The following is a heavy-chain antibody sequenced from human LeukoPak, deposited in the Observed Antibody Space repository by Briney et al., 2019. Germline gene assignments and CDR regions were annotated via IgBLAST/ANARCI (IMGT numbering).Heavy chain of an antibody. CDR3: ARNDCSGGSCYSGGFDY. J-gene: IGHJ4*02. CDR2: IYYSGST. Sequence: SETLSLTCTVSGGSISYYYWSWIRQPPGKGLEWIGYIYYSGSTNYNPSLKSRVTISVDTPKNQFSLKLSCVTAADTAVYYCARNDCSGGSCYSGGFDYWGQGTLVTVSS. D-gene: IGHD2-15*01. CDR1: GGSISYYY. V-gene: IGHV4-59*01.